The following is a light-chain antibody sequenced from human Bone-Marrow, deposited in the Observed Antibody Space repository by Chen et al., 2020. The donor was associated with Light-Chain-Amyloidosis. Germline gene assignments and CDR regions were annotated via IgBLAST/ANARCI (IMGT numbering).Light chain of an antibody. CDR2: RDA. CDR3: HSAGGGGAYEMI. CDR1: DLPTKY. Sequence: SYELTQPPSVSVSPGQTARITCSGDDLPTKYAYWYQQKPGQAPVLVIHRDAERPSGISERFSGSCSGTTAPLTISGVQAEDEADYHCHSAGGGGAYEMIFGGWTKLPVL. V-gene: IGLV3-25*02. J-gene: IGLJ2*01.